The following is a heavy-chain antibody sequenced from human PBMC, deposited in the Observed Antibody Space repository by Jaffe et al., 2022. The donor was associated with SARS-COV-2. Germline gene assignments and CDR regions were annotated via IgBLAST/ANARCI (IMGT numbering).Heavy chain of an antibody. V-gene: IGHV5-51*01. Sequence: EVQLVQSGAEVKKPGESLKISCKASGYSFTRYWIGWVRQMPGKGLEWMGIMYPGDSDTRYSPSFQGQVIISADKSTNTAFLQWTRLKASDTAMYFCARPDIDGGVVNLWGQGTQVTVSS. D-gene: IGHD2-15*01. CDR3: ARPDIDGGVVNL. CDR2: MYPGDSDT. CDR1: GYSFTRYW. J-gene: IGHJ5*02.